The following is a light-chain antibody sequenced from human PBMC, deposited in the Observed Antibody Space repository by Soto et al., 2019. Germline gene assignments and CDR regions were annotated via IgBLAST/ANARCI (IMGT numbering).Light chain of an antibody. CDR2: SNS. Sequence: QSALTQPPSVSGSPGQSVTFSCIGSSCDIGADYYVYWYQQPPGTAPKLIIYSNSHRPSGVPDRFSGSKSSTSAALAIAGLQAEDEADYYCQYYSSSLAVVFGTGTKLTVL. V-gene: IGLV1-40*01. CDR1: SCDIGADYY. CDR3: QYYSSSLAVV. J-gene: IGLJ2*01.